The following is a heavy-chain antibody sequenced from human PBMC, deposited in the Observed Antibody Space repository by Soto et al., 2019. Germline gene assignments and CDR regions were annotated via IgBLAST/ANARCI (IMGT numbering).Heavy chain of an antibody. V-gene: IGHV4-59*08. Sequence: QVQLQASGPGLVKPSDTLSLTCTVSGDSIGTYNWGWIRQPPGKRLEWIGYIYSNGGTSYNPAIKSRVTISADTYTKQSSLRLSSVTAADTAVYYCVRQGIGALHGLVDVWGQGTMVTVSS. D-gene: IGHD1-26*01. CDR1: GDSIGTYN. J-gene: IGHJ6*02. CDR3: VRQGIGALHGLVDV. CDR2: IYSNGGT.